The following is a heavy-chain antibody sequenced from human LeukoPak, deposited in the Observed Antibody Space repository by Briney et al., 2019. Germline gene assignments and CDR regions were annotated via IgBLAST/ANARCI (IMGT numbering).Heavy chain of an antibody. Sequence: ASVKVSCKASGYTFTGYYMHWVRQAPGQGLEWMGWINPNSGGTNHAQKFQGRVTMTRDTSISTAYMELSRLRSDDTAVYYCARVRGRYYDSRGYPFDYWGQGTLVTVSS. CDR1: GYTFTGYY. J-gene: IGHJ4*02. V-gene: IGHV1-2*02. CDR2: INPNSGGT. CDR3: ARVRGRYYDSRGYPFDY. D-gene: IGHD3-22*01.